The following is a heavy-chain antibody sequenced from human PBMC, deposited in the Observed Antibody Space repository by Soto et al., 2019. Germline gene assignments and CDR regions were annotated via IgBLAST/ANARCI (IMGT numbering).Heavy chain of an antibody. V-gene: IGHV3-64D*06. CDR1: GFTFTSYA. Sequence: GGSLRLSCSVSGFTFTSYAMHWVRQAPGKGLEYIASISSEGATTYYADSVKGRFIISRDNSKNTLYLQMSSLRAEDTAVYYCVKDRYVDYWGQGILVTV. CDR2: ISSEGATT. CDR3: VKDRYVDY. J-gene: IGHJ4*02.